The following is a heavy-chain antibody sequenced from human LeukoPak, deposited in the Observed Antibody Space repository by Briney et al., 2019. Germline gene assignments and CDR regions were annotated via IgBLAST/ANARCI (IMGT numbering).Heavy chain of an antibody. CDR2: INPSSGST. V-gene: IGHV1-46*01. CDR1: GYTFTSYY. Sequence: ASVKVSCKASGYTFTSYYLHWVRQAPGQGLEWVGIINPSSGSTSYAQKFQGRVTMTRDTSTGTVYMELSSLRSEDTAVYYCGREKRITVIVVTGNTFDIWGQGTMVTVSS. D-gene: IGHD3-22*01. J-gene: IGHJ3*02. CDR3: GREKRITVIVVTGNTFDI.